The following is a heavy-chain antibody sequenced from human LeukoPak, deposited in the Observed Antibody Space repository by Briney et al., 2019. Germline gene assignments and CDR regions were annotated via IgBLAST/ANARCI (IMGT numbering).Heavy chain of an antibody. Sequence: ASVKVSCKASAYTFTGYYVHWVRQAPGQGLEWMGWINPNSGDTNYAQKFQGRVTMTRDTSISTAFMELRTLRSDDTAVYYCARDYGTGSFCFDYWGQGTLVTVSS. V-gene: IGHV1-2*02. D-gene: IGHD3-10*01. CDR1: AYTFTGYY. CDR2: INPNSGDT. J-gene: IGHJ4*02. CDR3: ARDYGTGSFCFDY.